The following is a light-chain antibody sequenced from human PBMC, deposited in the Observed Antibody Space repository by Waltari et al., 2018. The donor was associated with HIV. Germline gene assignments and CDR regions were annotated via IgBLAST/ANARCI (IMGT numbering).Light chain of an antibody. CDR3: AAWDDYLNGYV. CDR2: YDD. J-gene: IGLJ1*01. Sequence: QSVLPQPPSVSEAPRQRVTISCSGSSSNIGHIAATWYQQVPGKAPKLLIYYDDLLSSGVSDRFSGSKSGTSASLAIRGLQSEDEAEYYCAAWDDYLNGYVFGSGTKVTVL. CDR1: SSNIGHIA. V-gene: IGLV1-36*01.